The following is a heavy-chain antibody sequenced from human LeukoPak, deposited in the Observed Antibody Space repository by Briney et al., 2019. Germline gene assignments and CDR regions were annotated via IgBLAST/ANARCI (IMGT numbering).Heavy chain of an antibody. CDR1: GSSISRGNY. J-gene: IGHJ4*02. V-gene: IGHV4-38-2*02. D-gene: IGHD6-19*01. CDR2: MSHGGSS. CDR3: SRQRVDIGWPRGPDY. Sequence: PSETLSLTCSVSGSSISRGNYWGWIRQPPGKGLEWLGSMSHGGSSDYNPSLKSRVTILLDTSKNHFSLKLNSVTAADTAVYYCSRQRVDIGWPRGPDYWGQGTLVTVSS.